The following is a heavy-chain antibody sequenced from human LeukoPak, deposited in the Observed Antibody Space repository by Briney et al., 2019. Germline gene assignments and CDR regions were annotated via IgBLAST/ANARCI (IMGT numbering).Heavy chain of an antibody. D-gene: IGHD6-19*01. CDR1: GGSISSYY. CDR3: AREYSSGWYNWFDP. CDR2: IYYSGGT. J-gene: IGHJ5*02. V-gene: IGHV4-59*01. Sequence: SETLSLTCTVSGGSISSYYWSWIRQPPGKGLEWIWYIYYSGGTNYNPSLKSRVTISVDTSKNQFSLKLSSVTAADTAVYYCAREYSSGWYNWFDPWGQGTLVTVSS.